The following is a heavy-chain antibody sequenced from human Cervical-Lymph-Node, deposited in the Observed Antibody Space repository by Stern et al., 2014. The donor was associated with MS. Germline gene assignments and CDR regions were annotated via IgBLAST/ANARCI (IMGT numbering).Heavy chain of an antibody. CDR3: ARDGYSSTEYYIDI. CDR1: GDSGRSRSSY. CDR2: IYYGGST. V-gene: IGHV4-61*01. J-gene: IGHJ4*02. D-gene: IGHD2-2*01. Sequence: QLQLQESGPGLVRPSETLSLTCTVSGDSGRSRSSYWSWIRQAPGQGLEWLGFIYYGGSTSYNPSRRGRVTISMDMSKKQFSLSLSSVTAADTAVYYCARDGYSSTEYYIDIWGQGTLVTVSS.